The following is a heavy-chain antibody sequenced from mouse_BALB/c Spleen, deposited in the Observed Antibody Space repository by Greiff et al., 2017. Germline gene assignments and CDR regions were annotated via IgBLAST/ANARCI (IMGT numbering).Heavy chain of an antibody. CDR2: ILPGSGST. Sequence: VKLMESGAELMKPGASVKISCKATGYTFSSYWIEWVKQRPGHGLEWIGEILPGSGSTNYNEKFKGKATFTADTSSNTAYMQLSSLTSEDSAVYYCARSATDYAMDYWGQGTSVTVSS. CDR1: GYTFSSYW. D-gene: IGHD1-2*01. J-gene: IGHJ4*01. CDR3: ARSATDYAMDY. V-gene: IGHV1-9*01.